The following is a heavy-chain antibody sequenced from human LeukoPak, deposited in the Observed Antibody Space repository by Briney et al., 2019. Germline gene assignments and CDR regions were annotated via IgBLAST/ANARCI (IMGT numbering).Heavy chain of an antibody. CDR3: ASRGYSYGLPTPQNWYFDL. CDR1: GGTFSSYA. V-gene: IGHV1-69*04. Sequence: ASVKVSCKASGGTFSSYAMSWVRQAPGQGLEWMGRIIPILGIANYAQKFQGRVTITADKSTSTAYMELSSLRSEDTAVYYCASRGYSYGLPTPQNWYFDLWGRGTLVTVSS. D-gene: IGHD5-18*01. J-gene: IGHJ2*01. CDR2: IIPILGIA.